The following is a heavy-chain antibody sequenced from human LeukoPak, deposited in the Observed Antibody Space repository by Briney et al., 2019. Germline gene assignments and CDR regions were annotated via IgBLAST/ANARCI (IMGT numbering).Heavy chain of an antibody. D-gene: IGHD5-24*01. V-gene: IGHV4-34*01. Sequence: SETLSLTCTVSGGSISSYYWSWIRQPPGKGLEWIGEINHSGSTNYNPSLKSRVTISVDTSKNQFSLKLSSVTAADTAVYYSARGAARRDGYKWGQGTLVTVSS. J-gene: IGHJ4*02. CDR3: ARGAARRDGYK. CDR2: INHSGST. CDR1: GGSISSYY.